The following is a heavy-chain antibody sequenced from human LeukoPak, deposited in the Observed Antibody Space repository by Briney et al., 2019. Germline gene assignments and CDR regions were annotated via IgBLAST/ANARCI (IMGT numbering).Heavy chain of an antibody. J-gene: IGHJ4*02. D-gene: IGHD6-19*01. V-gene: IGHV3-73*01. Sequence: GGSLRLSCAASGFTFSGSAMHWVRQASGKGLEWVGRIRSKANSYATAYAASGKGRFTISRDDSKNTAYLQMNSLKTEDTAVYYCTRPRGSGWTFDYWGQGTLVTVSS. CDR3: TRPRGSGWTFDY. CDR1: GFTFSGSA. CDR2: IRSKANSYAT.